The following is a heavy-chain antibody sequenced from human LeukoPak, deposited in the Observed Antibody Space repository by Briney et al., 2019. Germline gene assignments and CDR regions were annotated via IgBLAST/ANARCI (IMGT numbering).Heavy chain of an antibody. J-gene: IGHJ4*02. CDR1: GFTFSSYA. CDR3: AKDSSDSGIVAADFDS. D-gene: IGHD6-13*01. Sequence: GGSLRLSCAASGFTFSSYAMSWVRQAPGKGLEWVSTINGNGRSTYYADSVKGRFTISRDNSKNTLYPQMNSLRAEDTAVYYCAKDSSDSGIVAADFDSWGQGTLVTVSS. CDR2: INGNGRST. V-gene: IGHV3-23*01.